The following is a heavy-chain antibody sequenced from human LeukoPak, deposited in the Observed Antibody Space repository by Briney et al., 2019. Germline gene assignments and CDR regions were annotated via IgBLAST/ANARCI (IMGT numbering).Heavy chain of an antibody. CDR1: GGSISSYY. CDR2: IYYSGST. Sequence: KPSETLSFTCTVSGGSISSYYWSWIRRPPGKGLEWIGYIYYSGSTNYNPSLKSRVTISVDTSKNQFSLKLSSVTAADTAVYYCAREVPAADNWFDPWGQGTLVTVSS. V-gene: IGHV4-59*01. CDR3: AREVPAADNWFDP. D-gene: IGHD2-2*01. J-gene: IGHJ5*02.